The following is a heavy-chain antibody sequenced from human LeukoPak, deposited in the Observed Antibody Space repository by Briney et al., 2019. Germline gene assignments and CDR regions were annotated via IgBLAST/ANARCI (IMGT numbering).Heavy chain of an antibody. J-gene: IGHJ3*02. D-gene: IGHD3-3*01. CDR2: ISDSGATT. Sequence: GGSLRLSCAASGFTFSSYWMNWVRQAPGKGLEWVSAISDSGATTYYADSVKGRFTISRDNSKNTMHLQMNSLRAEDTAVYYCAKELGVLEWLFSAFHIWGQGTMVTVSS. CDR3: AKELGVLEWLFSAFHI. V-gene: IGHV3-23*01. CDR1: GFTFSSYW.